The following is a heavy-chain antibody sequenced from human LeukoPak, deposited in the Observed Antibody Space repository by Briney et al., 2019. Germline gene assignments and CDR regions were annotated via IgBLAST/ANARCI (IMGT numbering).Heavy chain of an antibody. CDR3: ARYDYGRSGFDY. Sequence: GGSLRLSCAASGFTVSTNYMTWVRQAPGKGLEWVSVIYSGGTTYYADSVKGRFSISRDNSKNTFYLQMNSLRAEETAVYYCARYDYGRSGFDYWGQGTLVTVSS. D-gene: IGHD5-12*01. J-gene: IGHJ4*02. CDR1: GFTVSTNY. V-gene: IGHV3-66*01. CDR2: IYSGGTT.